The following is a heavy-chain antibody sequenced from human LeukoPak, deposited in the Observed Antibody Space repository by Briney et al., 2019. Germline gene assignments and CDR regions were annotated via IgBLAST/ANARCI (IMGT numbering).Heavy chain of an antibody. Sequence: ASVKVSCKTSGYTFTGYYMHWVRHAPGQGLEWNGWINPNSGDTKSAQKFQGRVTLTRDTSISTAYMELTSLRADDTALYYCARVGQPTDFVVVPAARSDLGMFDYWGQGSLVTVSS. CDR2: INPNSGDT. CDR1: GYTFTGYY. CDR3: ARVGQPTDFVVVPAARSDLGMFDY. V-gene: IGHV1-2*02. J-gene: IGHJ4*02. D-gene: IGHD2-2*01.